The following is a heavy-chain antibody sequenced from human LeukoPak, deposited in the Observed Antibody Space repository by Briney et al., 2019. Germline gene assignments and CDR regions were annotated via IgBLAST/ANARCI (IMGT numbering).Heavy chain of an antibody. J-gene: IGHJ4*02. CDR1: GGSISSSSYY. D-gene: IGHD2-2*02. V-gene: IGHV4-39*01. CDR2: IYYSGST. Sequence: PSETLSLTCTVSGGSISSSSYYWGWIRQPPGKGLEWIGSIYYSGSTYYNPSLKSRVTISVDTSKNQFSLKLSSVTAADTAVYYCARHECSSTSCYTANGEFGYWGQGTLVTVSS. CDR3: ARHECSSTSCYTANGEFGY.